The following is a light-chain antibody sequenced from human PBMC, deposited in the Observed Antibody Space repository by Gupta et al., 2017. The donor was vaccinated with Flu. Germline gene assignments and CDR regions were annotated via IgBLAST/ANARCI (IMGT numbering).Light chain of an antibody. CDR1: TSNVAGDS. CDR3: AGSDDSSNGGV. Sequence: VLTQPPSVSGAPGPRFTISCARGTSNVAGDSVHWYQRVPGTAPKLLIYYNDRRPSGVPDRFSGSKSATSASLAITGLQSADEAEYYCAGSDDSSNGGVFGGGTKLTVL. V-gene: IGLV1-44*01. J-gene: IGLJ3*02. CDR2: YND.